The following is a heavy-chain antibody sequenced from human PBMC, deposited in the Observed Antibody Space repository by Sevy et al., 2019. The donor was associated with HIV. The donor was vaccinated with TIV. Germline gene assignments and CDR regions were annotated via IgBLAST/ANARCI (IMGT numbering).Heavy chain of an antibody. D-gene: IGHD2-21*02. Sequence: GGSLRLSCAASGFTFSSYGMHWVRQAPGKGLEWVAVIWYDGSNKCYSDSVKGRFTISRDNSKNTLYLQMNSLRAEDTAVYYCTSDKGHQHIVVVTASYYFDYWGQGTLVTVSS. V-gene: IGHV3-33*01. CDR2: IWYDGSNK. CDR3: TSDKGHQHIVVVTASYYFDY. CDR1: GFTFSSYG. J-gene: IGHJ4*02.